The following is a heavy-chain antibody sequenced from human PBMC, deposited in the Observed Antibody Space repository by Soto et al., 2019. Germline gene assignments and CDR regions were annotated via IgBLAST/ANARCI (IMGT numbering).Heavy chain of an antibody. D-gene: IGHD4-17*01. CDR1: GFTFSSYS. V-gene: IGHV3-21*01. Sequence: GGSLRLSCAASGFTFSSYSMNWVRQAPGKGLEWVSSISSSSSYIYYADSVKGRFTISRDNAKNSLYLQMNSLRAEDTAVYYCAREADYGDYENYYYYGMDVWGQGTTVTVSS. CDR2: ISSSSSYI. J-gene: IGHJ6*02. CDR3: AREADYGDYENYYYYGMDV.